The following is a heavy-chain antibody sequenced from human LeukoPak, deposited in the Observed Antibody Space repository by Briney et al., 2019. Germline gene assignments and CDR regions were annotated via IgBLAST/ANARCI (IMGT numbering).Heavy chain of an antibody. V-gene: IGHV1-18*01. CDR1: GYTFTSYG. J-gene: IGHJ6*02. D-gene: IGHD6-19*01. CDR2: ISAYNGNT. Sequence: ASVKVSCKASGYTFTSYGISWVRQAPGQGLEWMGWISAYNGNTNYAQKLQGRVTMTTDTSTSTAYMELRSLRSDDTAVYYCARVGMAVALYYYGMDVWGQGTTVTVSS. CDR3: ARVGMAVALYYYGMDV.